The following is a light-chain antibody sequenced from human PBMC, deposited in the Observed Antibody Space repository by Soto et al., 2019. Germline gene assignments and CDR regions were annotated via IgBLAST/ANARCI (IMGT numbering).Light chain of an antibody. CDR2: WAS. CDR3: QQYGSSPLT. V-gene: IGKV4-1*01. Sequence: DIVMTQSPDSLAVSLGERATINCRSSQSVFYSPTNKNNLAWYQQKPGQPPKLLIYWASTRQSGVPDRFSGSGSATDFTLTISRLEPEDFAVYYCQQYGSSPLTFGGGTKVDIK. CDR1: QSVFYSPTNKNN. J-gene: IGKJ4*01.